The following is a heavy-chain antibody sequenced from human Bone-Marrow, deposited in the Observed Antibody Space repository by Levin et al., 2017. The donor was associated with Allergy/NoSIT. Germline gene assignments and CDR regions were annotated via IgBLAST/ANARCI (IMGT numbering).Heavy chain of an antibody. V-gene: IGHV4-59*01. CDR3: AREIRGFLYFDL. CDR1: GGSISTYY. Sequence: SQTLSLTCTVSGGSISTYYWSWIRPPPGKGLEWIGYVYYSGSTNYNPSLKSRVTISVDTSMDQFSLKLTSVTAADTAVYYCAREIRGFLYFDLWGRGTLVTVSA. J-gene: IGHJ2*01. CDR2: VYYSGST. D-gene: IGHD1-26*01.